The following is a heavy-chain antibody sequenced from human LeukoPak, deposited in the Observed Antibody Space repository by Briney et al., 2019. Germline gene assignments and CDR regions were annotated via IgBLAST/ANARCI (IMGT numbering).Heavy chain of an antibody. CDR2: INHSGST. V-gene: IGHV4-34*01. Sequence: PSEALSLTCAVYGGSFSGYYWSWIRQPPGKGLEWIGEINHSGSTNYNPSLKSRVTISVDTSKNQLSLKLSSVTAADTAVYYCARVCRGYSYGYSYYYYYMDVWGKGTTVTVSS. CDR1: GGSFSGYY. D-gene: IGHD5-18*01. CDR3: ARVCRGYSYGYSYYYYYMDV. J-gene: IGHJ6*03.